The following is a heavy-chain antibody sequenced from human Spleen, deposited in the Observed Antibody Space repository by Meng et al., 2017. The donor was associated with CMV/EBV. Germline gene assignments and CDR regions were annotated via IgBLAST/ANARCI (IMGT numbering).Heavy chain of an antibody. J-gene: IGHJ6*02. CDR2: IDPSSDSI. V-gene: IGHV3-48*04. CDR3: ARSYSNYYYGIDV. CDR1: GFTFSSYS. Sequence: GESLKISCAASGFTFSSYSMDWVRQAPGKGLEWISYIDPSSDSIYYADSVKGRFTISRDYATNSLFLQMNTLRAEDTAVYYCARSYSNYYYGIDVWGQGTTVTVSS. D-gene: IGHD4-11*01.